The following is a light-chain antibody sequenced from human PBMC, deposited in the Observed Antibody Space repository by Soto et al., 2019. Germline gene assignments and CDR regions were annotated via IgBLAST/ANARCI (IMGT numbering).Light chain of an antibody. Sequence: QSVLTXPPSASGSPGQSVTISCTGTSSDVGGYNYVSWYQQHPGKAPKLMIYEVSKRLSGVPDRFSGSKSGNTASLTVSGLQAEDEADYYCSSYAGTLYVFGTGTKVTVL. V-gene: IGLV2-8*01. CDR1: SSDVGGYNY. CDR2: EVS. CDR3: SSYAGTLYV. J-gene: IGLJ1*01.